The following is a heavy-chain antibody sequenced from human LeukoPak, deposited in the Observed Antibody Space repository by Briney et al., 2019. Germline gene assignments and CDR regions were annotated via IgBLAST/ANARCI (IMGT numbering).Heavy chain of an antibody. V-gene: IGHV4-39*01. Sequence: PSETLSLTCTVSGDSISSSSSYWGWIRQPPGEGLEWIGSIYYSGSTYYNTSLKSRVTISVDTSKNQFSLRLNSVTAADTAVYYCARGRVGSLLWFGELGAFDPWGQGTLVTVSS. CDR3: ARGRVGSLLWFGELGAFDP. J-gene: IGHJ5*02. D-gene: IGHD3-10*01. CDR2: IYYSGST. CDR1: GDSISSSSSY.